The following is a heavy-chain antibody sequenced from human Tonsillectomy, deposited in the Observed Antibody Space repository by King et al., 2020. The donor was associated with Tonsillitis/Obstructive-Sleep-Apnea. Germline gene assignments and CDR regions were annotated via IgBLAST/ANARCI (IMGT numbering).Heavy chain of an antibody. CDR1: GGSFSGYY. J-gene: IGHJ6*02. CDR2: INHSGST. CDR3: ARGSRYSSGWYEVYYGTDV. D-gene: IGHD6-19*01. Sequence: QVQLQQWGAGLLKPSETLSLTCAVYGGSFSGYYWSWIRQPPGKGLEWIGEINHSGSTNYNPSLKSRVTISVDTSKNQFSLKLSSVTAADTAVYYCARGSRYSSGWYEVYYGTDVWGQGTTVTVSS. V-gene: IGHV4-34*01.